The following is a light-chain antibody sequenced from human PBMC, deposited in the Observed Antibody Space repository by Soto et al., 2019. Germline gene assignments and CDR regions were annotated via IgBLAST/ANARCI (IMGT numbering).Light chain of an antibody. CDR3: HQHGGKPET. Sequence: EIVLTQSPCTLSLSPGDRATLACGASQSVSNNYVAWYQQKPGQAPRLLIFRASNKATGVPERFSGSGSGTEFILTISALAPKDSAIYHCHQHGGKPETFGQGTKVDIK. J-gene: IGKJ1*01. V-gene: IGKV3-20*01. CDR1: QSVSNNY. CDR2: RAS.